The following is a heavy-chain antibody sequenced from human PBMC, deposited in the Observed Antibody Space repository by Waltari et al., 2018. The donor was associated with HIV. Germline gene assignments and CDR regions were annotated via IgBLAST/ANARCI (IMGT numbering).Heavy chain of an antibody. CDR3: AKDKDSTVTTIFYYYGMDV. D-gene: IGHD4-17*01. J-gene: IGHJ6*02. CDR1: GLTFSSYG. V-gene: IGHV3-30*18. CDR2: ISYEGSNK. Sequence: QVQLVESGGGVVQPGRSLRLSCAASGLTFSSYGMHWVRQAPGKGLEWEAVISYEGSNKDYADSVKGRFTISRDNSKNKLYLQMSSLRAEDTAVYYCAKDKDSTVTTIFYYYGMDVWGQGTTVTVSS.